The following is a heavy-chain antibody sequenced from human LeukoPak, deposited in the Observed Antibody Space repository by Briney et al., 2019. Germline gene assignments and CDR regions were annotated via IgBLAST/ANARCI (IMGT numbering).Heavy chain of an antibody. CDR1: GDSINSGSHY. CDR2: IYTSGST. D-gene: IGHD6-13*01. J-gene: IGHJ6*02. V-gene: IGHV4-61*02. CDR3: ASRVRMGQYLVRKPYGMDA. Sequence: KASQSLSLTRTVSGDSINSGSHYWGWIRQPAGRGLEWIVRIYTSGSTNNNPPRKSRVTIPVDPSKTQLTLKLSSVAAANTAVYYWASRVRMGQYLVRKPYGMDAWGQGTTVTVSS.